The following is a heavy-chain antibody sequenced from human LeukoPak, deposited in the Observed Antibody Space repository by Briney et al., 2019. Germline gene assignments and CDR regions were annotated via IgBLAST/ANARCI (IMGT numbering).Heavy chain of an antibody. Sequence: SETLSLTCAVSSGSIFNSNWWSWVRQPPGKGLEWIGQIFHSGSTSYSPSLKSRVTISVDKSKNQFSLKLSPVTAADTAVYYCARAYSSSWYFNWFDPWGQGTLVTVSS. D-gene: IGHD6-13*01. J-gene: IGHJ5*02. V-gene: IGHV4-4*02. CDR3: ARAYSSSWYFNWFDP. CDR2: IFHSGST. CDR1: SGSIFNSNW.